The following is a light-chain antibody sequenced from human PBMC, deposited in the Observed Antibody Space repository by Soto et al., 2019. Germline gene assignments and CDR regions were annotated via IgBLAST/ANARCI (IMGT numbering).Light chain of an antibody. V-gene: IGLV2-18*02. CDR1: SRDGGSYNR. Sequence: QSVLTQPPSVTGSPGQSVTISCTGTSRDGGSYNRVSWYQQPPGTAPKLMIYEVSNRPSGVPDRFSGSKSGNTASLTISGLQAEDEADYYCSSYTSSTTYVFGTGTKVTVL. CDR2: EVS. J-gene: IGLJ1*01. CDR3: SSYTSSTTYV.